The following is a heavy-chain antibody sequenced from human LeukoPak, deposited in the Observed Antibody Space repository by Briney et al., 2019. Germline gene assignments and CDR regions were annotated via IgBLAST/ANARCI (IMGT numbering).Heavy chain of an antibody. CDR2: IDPVGNT. CDR3: VREPAYTGTWWYPDL. V-gene: IGHV3-13*01. D-gene: IGHD2-15*01. J-gene: IGHJ2*01. CDR1: GFTFSSYD. Sequence: PGGSLRLSCVASGFTFSSYDMHWVRQGTGKGLEWISAIDPVGNTWNSDSVRGRFTISREHAKSSLFLQMSSLRAADTAVYYCVREPAYTGTWWYPDLWGRGTLVTVSS.